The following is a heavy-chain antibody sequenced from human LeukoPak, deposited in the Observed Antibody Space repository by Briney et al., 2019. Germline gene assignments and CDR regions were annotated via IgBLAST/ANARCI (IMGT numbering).Heavy chain of an antibody. D-gene: IGHD4-17*01. CDR1: GFTFSDYY. CDR3: ARDFSDMTTVTLLDNNWFDP. V-gene: IGHV3-11*04. J-gene: IGHJ5*02. Sequence: GGSLRLSCAASGFTFSDYYMSWIRQAPGKGLEWVSYVSSSGSTIYYADSVKGRFTISRDNAKNSLYLQMNSLRAEDTAVYYCARDFSDMTTVTLLDNNWFDPWGQGTLVTVSS. CDR2: VSSSGSTI.